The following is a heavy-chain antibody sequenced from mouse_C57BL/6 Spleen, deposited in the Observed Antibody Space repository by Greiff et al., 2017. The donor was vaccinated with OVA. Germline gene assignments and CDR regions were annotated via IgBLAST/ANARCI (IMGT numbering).Heavy chain of an antibody. D-gene: IGHD1-1*01. V-gene: IGHV1-53*01. CDR2: INPSNGGT. CDR1: GYTFTSYW. CDR3: ARYESITTGVFDY. Sequence: QVQLQQPGTELVKPGASVKLSCKASGYTFTSYWMHWVKQRPGQGLEWIGNINPSNGGTNYNEKFKSKATLTVDKSSSTAYMQLSSLTSERTAFYDSARYESITTGVFDYWGQGTTLTVSA. J-gene: IGHJ2*01.